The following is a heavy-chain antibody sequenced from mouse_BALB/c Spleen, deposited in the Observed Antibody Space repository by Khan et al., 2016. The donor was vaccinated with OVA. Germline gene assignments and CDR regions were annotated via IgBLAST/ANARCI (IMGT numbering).Heavy chain of an antibody. V-gene: IGHV3-2*02. CDR3: ARDYYGSSYFDY. D-gene: IGHD1-1*01. CDR1: GYSITSDYA. J-gene: IGHJ2*01. CDR2: INYSGST. Sequence: EVQLQESGPGLVKPSQSLSLSCTVTGYSITSDYAWNWIRQFPGNKLEWMGYINYSGSTSYNPSLKSRISITRDTSKNQFFLPLNSVTTEDTATYYCARDYYGSSYFDYWGQGTTLTVSS.